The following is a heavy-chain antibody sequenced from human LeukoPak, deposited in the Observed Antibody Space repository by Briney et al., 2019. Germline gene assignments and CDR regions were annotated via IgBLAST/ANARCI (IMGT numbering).Heavy chain of an antibody. D-gene: IGHD6-19*01. Sequence: GGSLRLSCAASGFTLSSYWMSWVRQAPGKGLEWVSGINWNGGSTGYADSVKGRFTISRDNAKNSLYLQMNSLRAEDTALYYCARGSPYSSGWEFDYWGQGTLVTVSS. V-gene: IGHV3-20*04. J-gene: IGHJ4*02. CDR2: INWNGGST. CDR1: GFTLSSYW. CDR3: ARGSPYSSGWEFDY.